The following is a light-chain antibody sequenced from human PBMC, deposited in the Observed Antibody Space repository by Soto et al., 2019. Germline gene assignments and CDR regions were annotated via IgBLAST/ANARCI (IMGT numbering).Light chain of an antibody. CDR2: EGS. V-gene: IGLV2-23*01. Sequence: QSVLTQPASVSGSPGQSITISCTGTSSDVGSYNLVSWYQQHPGKAPKLMMYEGSKRPSGVSNRFSGSKSGNTASLTISGLQAEDEADYYCCSYAGSPYVFGTGTKLTVL. J-gene: IGLJ1*01. CDR3: CSYAGSPYV. CDR1: SSDVGSYNL.